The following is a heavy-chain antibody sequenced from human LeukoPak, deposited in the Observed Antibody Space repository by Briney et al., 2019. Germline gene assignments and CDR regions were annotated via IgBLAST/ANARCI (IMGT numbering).Heavy chain of an antibody. CDR2: ISYDGTYK. J-gene: IGHJ6*02. Sequence: PGGCLRLSCAASGFTFSSHGMHCVPQAPGKGLEWVAVISYDGTYKYYADSVRGRFTISRDNSETTLYLQMHTLWIEDTAIYYCAKDATAGPPNLSHFWFYGMDVWGQGTTVTVSS. CDR1: GFTFSSHG. V-gene: IGHV3-30*18. CDR3: AKDATAGPPNLSHFWFYGMDV. D-gene: IGHD3-9*01.